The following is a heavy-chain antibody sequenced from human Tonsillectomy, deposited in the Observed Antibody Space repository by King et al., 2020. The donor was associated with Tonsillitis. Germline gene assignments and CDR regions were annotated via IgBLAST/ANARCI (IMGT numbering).Heavy chain of an antibody. V-gene: IGHV3-23*04. Sequence: VQLVESGGGLVQPGGSLRLSCAASGFTFSDYAMSWVRQVPGKGLEWVSAVSSSGGSTYYADSVKGRFTLSRDNSKNTLYLQMNSLRAEDMAVYYCAKDKRGYGDNNWFDPWGQGTLVIVSS. J-gene: IGHJ5*02. CDR2: VSSSGGST. D-gene: IGHD4-17*01. CDR1: GFTFSDYA. CDR3: AKDKRGYGDNNWFDP.